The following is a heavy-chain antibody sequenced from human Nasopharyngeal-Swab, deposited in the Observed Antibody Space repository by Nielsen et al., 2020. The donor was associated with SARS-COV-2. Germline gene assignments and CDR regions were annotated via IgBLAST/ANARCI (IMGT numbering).Heavy chain of an antibody. CDR1: GFTFSSYA. D-gene: IGHD3-3*01. CDR3: AKDPYYDFWSGYYFDY. CDR2: IPGSGGST. V-gene: IGHV3-23*01. Sequence: GVSLRLSCAASGFTFSSYAMSWVRQAPGKGLEWVSVIPGSGGSTYYADSVKGRFTISRDNSKNTLYLQMNSLRAEDTAVYYCAKDPYYDFWSGYYFDYWGQGTLVTVSS. J-gene: IGHJ4*02.